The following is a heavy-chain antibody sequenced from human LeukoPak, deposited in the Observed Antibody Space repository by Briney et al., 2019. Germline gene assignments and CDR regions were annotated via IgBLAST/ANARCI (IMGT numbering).Heavy chain of an antibody. CDR1: GFAFSGFA. Sequence: GGSLRLSCAASGFAFSGFAMHWVRQAPGKGLEYLAYISYDGSHKDHRDSVKGRFTISRDNSRSTLYLEMNSLRAEDTAVYYCARDYCSGGSCKRGDYWGQGTLVTVSS. CDR3: ARDYCSGGSCKRGDY. V-gene: IGHV3-30-3*01. CDR2: ISYDGSHK. J-gene: IGHJ4*02. D-gene: IGHD2-15*01.